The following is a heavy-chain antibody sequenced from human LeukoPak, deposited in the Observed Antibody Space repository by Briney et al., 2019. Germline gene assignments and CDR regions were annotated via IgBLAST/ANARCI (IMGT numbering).Heavy chain of an antibody. J-gene: IGHJ5*02. Sequence: SETLSLTCTISGGSISSPSSYRGWIRQPPGKGLEWIGSFYYSGSTYYNPSLKTRVTISVDKSKNQFSLKLSSVTAADTAVYYCARVPSSDIVVVPADWFDPWGQGTLVTVSS. CDR1: GGSISSPSSY. V-gene: IGHV4-39*07. CDR2: FYYSGST. CDR3: ARVPSSDIVVVPADWFDP. D-gene: IGHD2-2*01.